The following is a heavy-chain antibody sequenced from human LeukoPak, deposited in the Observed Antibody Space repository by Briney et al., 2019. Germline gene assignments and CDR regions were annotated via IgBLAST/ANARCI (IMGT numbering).Heavy chain of an antibody. D-gene: IGHD4-11*01. Sequence: SQTLSLTCAISGDSVSSNSAAWNWIRQSPSRGLEWLGRTYYRSKWLTDYAVSVKSRITINADTSKNQFSLQLNSVTPEDTAVYYCTRKGTVTTPFVFWGQGILVTVSS. CDR3: TRKGTVTTPFVF. J-gene: IGHJ4*02. V-gene: IGHV6-1*01. CDR1: GDSVSSNSAA. CDR2: TYYRSKWLT.